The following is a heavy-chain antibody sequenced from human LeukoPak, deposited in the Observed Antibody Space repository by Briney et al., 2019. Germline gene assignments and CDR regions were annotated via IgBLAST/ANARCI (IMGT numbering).Heavy chain of an antibody. CDR3: ARRSPRRWYFDL. V-gene: IGHV1-8*01. CDR1: GYTFTSYD. CDR2: MNPNSGNT. Sequence: GASVKVSCKASGYTFTSYDINWVRQATGQGLEWMGWMNPNSGNTGYAQKFQGRVTMTRNTSISTAYMELSSLRSEDTAVYYCARRSPRRWYFDLWGRGTLVTVSS. D-gene: IGHD1-1*01. J-gene: IGHJ2*01.